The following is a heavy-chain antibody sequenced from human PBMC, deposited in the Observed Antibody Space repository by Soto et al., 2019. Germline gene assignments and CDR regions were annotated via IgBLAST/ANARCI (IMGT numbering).Heavy chain of an antibody. CDR1: GGTFRSYA. Sequence: GASVKVSCKASGGTFRSYAISWVRQAPGQGLEWMGGIIPIFGTANYAQKFQGRVTITADESTSTAYMELSSLRSEDTAVYYCARVPRSIAARIGHYGMDVWGQGTTVTVSS. J-gene: IGHJ6*02. V-gene: IGHV1-69*13. CDR2: IIPIFGTA. D-gene: IGHD6-6*01. CDR3: ARVPRSIAARIGHYGMDV.